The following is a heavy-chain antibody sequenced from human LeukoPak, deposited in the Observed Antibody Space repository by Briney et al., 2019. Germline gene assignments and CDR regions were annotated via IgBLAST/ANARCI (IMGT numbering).Heavy chain of an antibody. CDR3: ARGTYYDSSAYSGVRLFDY. V-gene: IGHV1-46*01. CDR1: GYTFTSYY. J-gene: IGHJ4*02. D-gene: IGHD3-22*01. Sequence: ASVKVSCKASGYTFTSYYMHWVRQAPGQGLEWMGIINPSGGSTSYAQKFQGRVTMTRDMSTSTVYMELSSLRSDDTALYYCARGTYYDSSAYSGVRLFDYWGQGTLVTVSS. CDR2: INPSGGST.